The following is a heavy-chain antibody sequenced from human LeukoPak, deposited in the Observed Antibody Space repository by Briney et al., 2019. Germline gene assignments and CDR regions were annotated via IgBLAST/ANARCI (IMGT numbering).Heavy chain of an antibody. CDR2: INHSGST. CDR3: ARVVVYSSSSVTERDYYYYYMDV. Sequence: SSETLSLTCAVYGGSFSGYYWSWIRQPPGKGLEWIGEINHSGSTNYNPSLKSRVTISVDTSKNQFSPKLSSVTAADTAVYYCARVVVYSSSSVTERDYYYYYMDVWGKGTTVTVSS. V-gene: IGHV4-34*01. J-gene: IGHJ6*03. D-gene: IGHD6-6*01. CDR1: GGSFSGYY.